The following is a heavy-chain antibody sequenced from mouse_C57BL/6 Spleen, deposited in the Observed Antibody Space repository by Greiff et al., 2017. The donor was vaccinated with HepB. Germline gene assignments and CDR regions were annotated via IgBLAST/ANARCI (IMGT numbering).Heavy chain of an antibody. CDR3: AAGYYYGSSYSFDY. Sequence: QVQLQQPGAELVKPGASVKLSCKASGYTFTSYWMHWVKQRPGQGLEWIGMIHPNSGSTNYNEKFKSKATLTVDKSSSTAYMQLSSLTSEDSAVYYCAAGYYYGSSYSFDYWGQGTLVTVSA. CDR2: IHPNSGST. V-gene: IGHV1-64*01. J-gene: IGHJ3*01. D-gene: IGHD1-1*01. CDR1: GYTFTSYW.